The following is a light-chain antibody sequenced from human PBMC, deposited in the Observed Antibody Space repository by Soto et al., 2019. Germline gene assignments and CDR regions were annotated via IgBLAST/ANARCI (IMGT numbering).Light chain of an antibody. Sequence: EIGLTQSPGTLSLSPGERATLSCRASQSVSNNYLAWYQQKPGQAPRLLMYGASDRATGIPDRFSGSGSGTDFTLTISRLEPEDFAVYYCQQYGSSRTFGQGTKV. CDR1: QSVSNNY. J-gene: IGKJ1*01. V-gene: IGKV3-20*01. CDR3: QQYGSSRT. CDR2: GAS.